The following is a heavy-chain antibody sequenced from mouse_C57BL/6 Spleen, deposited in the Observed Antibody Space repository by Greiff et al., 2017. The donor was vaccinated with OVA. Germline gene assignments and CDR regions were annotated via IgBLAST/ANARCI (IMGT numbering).Heavy chain of an antibody. V-gene: IGHV3-8*01. D-gene: IGHD2-5*01. CDR3: ARYNYSNFYFDD. CDR2: ISYSGST. Sequence: VQLQQSGPGLAKPSQTLSLTCSATGYSITSDYWNWIRQFPGHKLEYMGYISYSGSTYYNPSLKSRISITRDTSKNQYDLQLNSVTTDDTATYYCARYNYSNFYFDDWGQGTTLTVSS. J-gene: IGHJ2*01. CDR1: GYSITSDY.